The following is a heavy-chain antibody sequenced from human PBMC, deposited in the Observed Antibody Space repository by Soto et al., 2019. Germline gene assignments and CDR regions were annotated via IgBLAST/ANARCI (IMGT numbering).Heavy chain of an antibody. V-gene: IGHV3-21*01. CDR1: GFTFRSYS. J-gene: IGHJ6*04. D-gene: IGHD5-12*01. Sequence: LRLSCTASGFTFRSYSMNWVRQAPWKGLEWVSSISSSSSYIYYADSVKGRFAISRDNAKNSLYLQMNSLRAEDTAVYYCARGGYSGYYYYGMEVWGEGTTVTVSS. CDR3: ARGGYSGYYYYGMEV. CDR2: ISSSSSYI.